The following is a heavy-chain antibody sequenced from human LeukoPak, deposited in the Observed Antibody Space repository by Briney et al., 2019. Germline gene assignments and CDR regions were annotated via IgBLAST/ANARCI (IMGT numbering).Heavy chain of an antibody. J-gene: IGHJ4*02. CDR2: ISNSGGST. CDR1: GFTFNNYA. CDR3: AKAFVTTLTTFDY. D-gene: IGHD4-17*01. V-gene: IGHV3-23*01. Sequence: GGSLRLSCAASGFTFNNYAMSWVRQAPGTGLEWVSSISNSGGSTYYADSVKGRFTISRDNSKHTLYLQMNNLRAEDTAVYYCAKAFVTTLTTFDYWGQGILVTVSS.